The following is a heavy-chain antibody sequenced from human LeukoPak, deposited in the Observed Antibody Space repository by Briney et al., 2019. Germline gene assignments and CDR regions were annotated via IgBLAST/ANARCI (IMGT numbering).Heavy chain of an antibody. Sequence: GGSLRLSCAASGLTFSSYAMHWVRQAPGKGLEWVAVTSYDGSHIYYPDSVKGRSTISRDNPKNTLYLQMNSLGPEDTALYYCARGRDYCSDYWGQGTLITVSS. D-gene: IGHD2-15*01. J-gene: IGHJ4*02. CDR2: TSYDGSHI. CDR3: ARGRDYCSDY. V-gene: IGHV3-30*04. CDR1: GLTFSSYA.